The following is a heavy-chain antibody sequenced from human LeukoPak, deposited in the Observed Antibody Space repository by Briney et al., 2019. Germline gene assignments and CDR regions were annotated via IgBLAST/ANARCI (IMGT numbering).Heavy chain of an antibody. D-gene: IGHD4-11*01. CDR3: ASSTVTTGRQTGYWYFDL. CDR2: IYYSGST. CDR1: GGSISSYY. J-gene: IGHJ2*01. V-gene: IGHV4-59*08. Sequence: SETLSLTCTVSGGSISSYYWSWIRQPPGKGLEWIGYIYYSGSTNYNPSLKSRVTISVDTSKNQFSLELSSVTAADTAVYYCASSTVTTGRQTGYWYFDLWGRGTLVTVSS.